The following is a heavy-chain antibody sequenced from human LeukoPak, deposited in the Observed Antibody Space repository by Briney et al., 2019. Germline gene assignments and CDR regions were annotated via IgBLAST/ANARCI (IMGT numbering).Heavy chain of an antibody. CDR3: AKGPRASGWTYFDY. D-gene: IGHD6-19*01. J-gene: IGHJ4*02. CDR1: GGSISSRTYY. CDR2: ISGSGGST. Sequence: ETLSLTCTVSGGSISSRTYYWSWVRQAPGKGLEWVSVISGSGGSTYSAESVKGRFTISRDNSKNTLYLQMNSLRVEDTAVYYCAKGPRASGWTYFDYWGQGTLLTVSS. V-gene: IGHV3-23*01.